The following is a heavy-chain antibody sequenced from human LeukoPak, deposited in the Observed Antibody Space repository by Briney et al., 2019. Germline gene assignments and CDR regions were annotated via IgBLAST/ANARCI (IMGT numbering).Heavy chain of an antibody. Sequence: SETLPLTCTVSGGSISSGDYYWSWIRQPPGEGLEWIGYIYYSGSTYYNPSLKSRVNISLDTPKNQFSLKLISVTAADTAVYFCARLQWLSTPFFDYWGQGTLVTVSS. J-gene: IGHJ4*02. D-gene: IGHD6-19*01. CDR1: GGSISSGDYY. CDR2: IYYSGST. V-gene: IGHV4-30-4*01. CDR3: ARLQWLSTPFFDY.